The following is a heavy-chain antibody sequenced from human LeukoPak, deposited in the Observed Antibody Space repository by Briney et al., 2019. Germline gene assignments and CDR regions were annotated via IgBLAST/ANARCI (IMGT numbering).Heavy chain of an antibody. CDR3: ASHDYYYDSSGYHSFDY. CDR1: GFTFSSYS. V-gene: IGHV3-48*01. CDR2: ISSSSSTI. J-gene: IGHJ4*02. D-gene: IGHD3-22*01. Sequence: PGGSLRLSCAASGFTFSSYSINWVRQAPGKGLEWVSYISSSSSTIYYADSVKGRFTISRDNAKNSLYLQMNSLRAEDTAVYYCASHDYYYDSSGYHSFDYWGQGTLVTVSS.